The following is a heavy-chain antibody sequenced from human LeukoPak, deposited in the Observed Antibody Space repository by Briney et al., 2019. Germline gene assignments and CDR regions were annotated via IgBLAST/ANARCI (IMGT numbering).Heavy chain of an antibody. CDR3: VREIGNSGSYD. Sequence: GGSLRLSCAASGFTVSSNYMSWVRQAPGKGLDWVSVIYAGDNTYYADSVKGRFTISRDSSKNTLYLQMNSLRAEDTAVYYCVREIGNSGSYDWGQGTLVTVSS. CDR2: IYAGDNT. D-gene: IGHD1-26*01. V-gene: IGHV3-53*01. J-gene: IGHJ4*02. CDR1: GFTVSSNY.